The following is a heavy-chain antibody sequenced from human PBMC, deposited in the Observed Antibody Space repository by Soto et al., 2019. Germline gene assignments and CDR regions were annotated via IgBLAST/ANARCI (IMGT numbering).Heavy chain of an antibody. Sequence: QVQLVQSGAEVKKPGASVKVSCKASGYTFTSYDINWERQATGQGLEWMGWMNPNSGNTGYAQKFQGRVTMTRNTSISTAYMELSSLRSEDTAVYYCARGWDSSSWNGGNWFDPWGQGTLVTVSS. CDR2: MNPNSGNT. CDR3: ARGWDSSSWNGGNWFDP. CDR1: GYTFTSYD. J-gene: IGHJ5*02. D-gene: IGHD6-13*01. V-gene: IGHV1-8*01.